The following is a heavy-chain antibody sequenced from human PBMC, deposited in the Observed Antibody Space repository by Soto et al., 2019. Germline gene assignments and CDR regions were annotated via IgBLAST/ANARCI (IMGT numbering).Heavy chain of an antibody. J-gene: IGHJ4*02. CDR3: ARRPSRYCSSTTCYASDY. CDR2: VNWNAAGI. V-gene: IGHV3-20*04. CDR1: GFTFDDYG. D-gene: IGHD2-2*01. Sequence: GGSLRLSCATSGFTFDDYGMSWVRQVPGKGLEWVSGVNWNAAGIGYADSVKGRFTISRDNAKNSLYLQMNSLRAEDTALYYCARRPSRYCSSTTCYASDYWGQGTLVTVSS.